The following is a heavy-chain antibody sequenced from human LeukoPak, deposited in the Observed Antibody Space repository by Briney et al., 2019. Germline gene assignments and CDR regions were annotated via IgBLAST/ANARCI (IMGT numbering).Heavy chain of an antibody. CDR3: AKNGQSGFSFDP. J-gene: IGHJ5*02. D-gene: IGHD1-26*01. CDR1: GGSLNNYY. V-gene: IGHV4-34*01. Sequence: PSESLSLTCAVYGGSLNNYYWSWIRQSPGKGLEWLGEGNHNGGTKYNPSLKSRVTISADSSRNQFSLKLTSVTAADMAVYHCAKNGQSGFSFDPWGQGTLVTVSS. CDR2: GNHNGGT.